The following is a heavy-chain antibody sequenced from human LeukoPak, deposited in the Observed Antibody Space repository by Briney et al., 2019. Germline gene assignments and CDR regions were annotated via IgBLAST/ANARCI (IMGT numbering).Heavy chain of an antibody. J-gene: IGHJ4*02. D-gene: IGHD6-13*01. CDR3: ARDVSGAWAYSSSWYYFDY. CDR2: INPNSGGT. CDR1: GYTFTGYY. Sequence: GASVKVSCKASGYTFTGYYMHWVRQAPGQGLEWMGWINPNSGGTNHAQKFQGRVTMTRDTSISTAYMELSRLRSDDTAVYYCARDVSGAWAYSSSWYYFDYWGQGTLVTVSS. V-gene: IGHV1-2*02.